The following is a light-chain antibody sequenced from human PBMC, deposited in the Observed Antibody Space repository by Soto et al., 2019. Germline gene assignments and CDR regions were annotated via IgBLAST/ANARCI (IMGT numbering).Light chain of an antibody. CDR1: QTVSSW. CDR3: QQSFSAPKWT. V-gene: IGKV1-39*01. Sequence: DIQMTQSPSTLSGSVGDRVTITCRARQTVSSWLAWYQQKPGKAPKLLIYAASSLPSGVPSRFSGSGSGTDFPLTISSLQPEDFATYYCQQSFSAPKWTFGQGTKVDI. J-gene: IGKJ1*01. CDR2: AAS.